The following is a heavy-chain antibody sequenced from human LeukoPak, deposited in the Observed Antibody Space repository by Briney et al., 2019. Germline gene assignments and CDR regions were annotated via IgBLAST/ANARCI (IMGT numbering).Heavy chain of an antibody. CDR3: ARGGIRQQLID. CDR1: GGSINDYY. D-gene: IGHD6-13*01. CDR2: IYYSGRT. J-gene: IGHJ1*01. V-gene: IGHV4-59*01. Sequence: KPSETLSLTCAVSGGSINDYYWTWIRQPPGKGLEWIGSIYYSGRTNYNPSLKSPVIISLDRSNNHVSLTMDSVTAADTAVYYCARGGIRQQLIDWGQGTLVTVSS.